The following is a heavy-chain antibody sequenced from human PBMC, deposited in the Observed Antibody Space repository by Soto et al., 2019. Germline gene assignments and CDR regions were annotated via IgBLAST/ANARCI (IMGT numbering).Heavy chain of an antibody. CDR3: ASMIGDPVLSFDS. CDR1: GGSISSYY. D-gene: IGHD3-16*01. V-gene: IGHV4-59*01. CDR2: IFYSGSN. Sequence: QVQLQESGPGLVKPSETLSLTCTVSGGSISSYYWSWIRQPPGKGLEWIGFIFYSGSNSYNPSLKSRVTISLHTSEYQFSLKLISVTAAGTAVYYCASMIGDPVLSFDSWGQGTLVAVSS. J-gene: IGHJ5*01.